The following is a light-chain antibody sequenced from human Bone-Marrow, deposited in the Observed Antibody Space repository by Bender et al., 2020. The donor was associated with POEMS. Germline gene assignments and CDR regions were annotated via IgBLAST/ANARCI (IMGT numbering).Light chain of an antibody. CDR3: CSYVPGRTWV. V-gene: IGLV1-47*02. CDR2: GYN. Sequence: QSVLTQPPSASGTPGQRVTISCSGNSSNIGNNYVSWSQQFPGTAPKLLIYGYNNRPSGVPDRFSGSKSGTSASLAITGLQAEDEGDYYCCSYVPGRTWVFGGGTKVTVL. J-gene: IGLJ3*02. CDR1: SSNIGNNY.